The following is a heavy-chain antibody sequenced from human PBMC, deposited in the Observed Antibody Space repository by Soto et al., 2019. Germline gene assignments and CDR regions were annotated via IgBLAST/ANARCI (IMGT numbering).Heavy chain of an antibody. V-gene: IGHV4-59*01. CDR1: GGSISSYY. D-gene: IGHD2-15*01. Sequence: PSETLSLTCTVSGGSISSYYWSWIRQPPGKGLEWIGYIYYSGSTNYNPSLKSRVTISVDTSKNQFSLKLSSVTAADTAVYYCARVDGGYCSGGSCYVNYYFDYWGQGTLVTVSS. CDR2: IYYSGST. CDR3: ARVDGGYCSGGSCYVNYYFDY. J-gene: IGHJ4*02.